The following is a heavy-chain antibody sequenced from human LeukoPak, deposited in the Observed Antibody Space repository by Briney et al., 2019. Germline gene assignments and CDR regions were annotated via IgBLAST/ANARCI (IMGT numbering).Heavy chain of an antibody. V-gene: IGHV3-48*01. CDR3: AKDIFLSYYFDY. J-gene: IGHJ4*02. CDR2: ISSSSSTI. CDR1: GFTFSSYS. Sequence: GGSLRLSCAASGFTFSSYSMNWVRQAPGKGLEWVSYISSSSSTIYYADSVKGRFTISRDNSKNTLYLQMNSLRAEDTAVYYCAKDIFLSYYFDYWGQGTLVTVSS. D-gene: IGHD6-6*01.